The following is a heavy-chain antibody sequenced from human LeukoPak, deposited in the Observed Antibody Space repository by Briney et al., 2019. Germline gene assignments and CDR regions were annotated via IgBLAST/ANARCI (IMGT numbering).Heavy chain of an antibody. CDR1: GFTFGDYA. V-gene: IGHV3-49*04. CDR2: IRSKAYGGTT. D-gene: IGHD3-3*01. CDR3: TREGRFRGYFDY. J-gene: IGHJ4*02. Sequence: PGRSLRLSCTASGFTFGDYAMSWVRQAPGKGLEWVGFIRSKAYGGTTEYAASVKGRFTISRDDSKSIAYLQMNSLKTEDTAVYYCTREGRFRGYFDYWGQGTLVTVSS.